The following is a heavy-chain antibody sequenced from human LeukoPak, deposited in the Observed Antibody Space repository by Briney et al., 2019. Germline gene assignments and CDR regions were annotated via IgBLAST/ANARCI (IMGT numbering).Heavy chain of an antibody. Sequence: GGSLRLSCVASRFAFSQAWMSWVRQAPGKGLEWVGRIKSESDDGTTDYAAPVKGRFTISRDDSKNTLFLQMNSLQTEDTAVYYCTTSGWFDRWGQGTLVTVSS. D-gene: IGHD1-26*01. J-gene: IGHJ5*02. CDR2: IKSESDDGTT. V-gene: IGHV3-15*01. CDR1: RFAFSQAW. CDR3: TTSGWFDR.